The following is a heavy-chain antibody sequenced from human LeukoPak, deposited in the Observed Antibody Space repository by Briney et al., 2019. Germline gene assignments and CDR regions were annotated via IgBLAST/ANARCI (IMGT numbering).Heavy chain of an antibody. V-gene: IGHV1-8*01. CDR1: GYTFTSYD. Sequence: ASVKVSCKASGYTFTSYDINWVRQATGQGLEWMGWMNPNSGNTGYAQKFQGRVTMTRNTSISTAYMELSSLRSEDTAVYYCARVSRDYGDPSDYWGQGTLVTVSS. J-gene: IGHJ4*02. CDR3: ARVSRDYGDPSDY. D-gene: IGHD4-17*01. CDR2: MNPNSGNT.